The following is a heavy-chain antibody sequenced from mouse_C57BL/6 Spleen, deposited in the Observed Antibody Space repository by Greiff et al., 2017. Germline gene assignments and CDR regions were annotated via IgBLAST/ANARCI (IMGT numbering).Heavy chain of an antibody. CDR1: GYTFTDYE. D-gene: IGHD2-3*01. V-gene: IGHV1-15*01. J-gene: IGHJ4*01. Sequence: VQGVESGAELVRPGASVTLSCKASGYTFTDYEMHWVKQTPVHGLEWIGAIDPETGGTAYNQKFKGKAILTADKSSSTAYMELRSLTSEDSAVYYCTVDGYSYAMDYWGQGTSVTVSS. CDR3: TVDGYSYAMDY. CDR2: IDPETGGT.